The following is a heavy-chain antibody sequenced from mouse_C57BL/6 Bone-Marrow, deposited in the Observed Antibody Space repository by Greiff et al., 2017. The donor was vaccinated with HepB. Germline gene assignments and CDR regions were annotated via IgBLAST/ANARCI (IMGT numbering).Heavy chain of an antibody. CDR3: TTRYYGSSFWYFDV. J-gene: IGHJ1*03. Sequence: EVKLVESGAELVRPGASVKLSCTASGFNIKDYYMHWVKQRPEQGLEWIGRIDPEDGDTEYAPKFQGKATMTADTSSNTAYLQLSSLTSEDTAVYYCTTRYYGSSFWYFDVWGTGTTVTVSS. CDR2: IDPEDGDT. CDR1: GFNIKDYY. V-gene: IGHV14-1*01. D-gene: IGHD1-1*01.